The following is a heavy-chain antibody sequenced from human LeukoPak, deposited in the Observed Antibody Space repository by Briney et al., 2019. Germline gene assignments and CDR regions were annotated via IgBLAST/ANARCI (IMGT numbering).Heavy chain of an antibody. CDR2: ISGSGGST. CDR1: GFTFSSYA. CDR3: AKALGGYNVYAEYFQH. Sequence: GGSLRLSCAASGFTFSSYAMSWVRQAPGKGLEWVSAISGSGGSTYYADSVKGRFTISRDNSKNALYLQMNSLRAEDTAVYYCAKALGGYNVYAEYFQHWGQGTLVTVSS. V-gene: IGHV3-23*01. D-gene: IGHD5-24*01. J-gene: IGHJ1*01.